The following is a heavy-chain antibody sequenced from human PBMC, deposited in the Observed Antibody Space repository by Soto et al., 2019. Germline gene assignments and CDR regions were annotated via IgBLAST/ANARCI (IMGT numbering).Heavy chain of an antibody. CDR2: IVVGSGNT. CDR3: AASGHTVDFDY. CDR1: GFTFTSSA. D-gene: IGHD4-17*01. J-gene: IGHJ4*02. Sequence: QMQLVQSGPEVKKPGTSVKVSCKASGFTFTSSAVQWVRQARGQRLEWIGWIVVGSGNTNYAQKCQDRLTITEDMSEGTAYMELSSLRSEDTAVYYCAASGHTVDFDYWGQGTLVTVSS. V-gene: IGHV1-58*01.